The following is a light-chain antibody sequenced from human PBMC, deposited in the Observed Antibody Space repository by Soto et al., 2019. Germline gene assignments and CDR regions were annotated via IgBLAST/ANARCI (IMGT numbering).Light chain of an antibody. CDR1: SGHSSYA. Sequence: QLVLTQSPSASASLGASVTLTCTLSSGHSSYAIAWHQKQPGKGPRYLMDLNNDGSHTKGDGIPDRFSGSSSGADRYLIISSLPSEDEADYYCQTWGTGFQFFGCGTKLTVL. V-gene: IGLV4-69*01. J-gene: IGLJ2*01. CDR2: LNNDGSH. CDR3: QTWGTGFQF.